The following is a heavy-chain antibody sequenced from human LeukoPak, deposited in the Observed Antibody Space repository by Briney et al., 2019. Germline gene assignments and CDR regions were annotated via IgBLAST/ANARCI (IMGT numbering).Heavy chain of an antibody. CDR2: ISTSGDST. Sequence: PGGSLRLSCAASGFTFSNFAMSWVQAPGKGLEWVSAISTSGDSTRYADSVKGRFTISRDNSKNTLCLQMNSLRAEDTAVYYCARPKYSGSYYFDYWGQGTLVTVSS. J-gene: IGHJ4*02. CDR3: ARPKYSGSYYFDY. CDR1: GFTFSNFA. D-gene: IGHD1-26*01. V-gene: IGHV3-23*01.